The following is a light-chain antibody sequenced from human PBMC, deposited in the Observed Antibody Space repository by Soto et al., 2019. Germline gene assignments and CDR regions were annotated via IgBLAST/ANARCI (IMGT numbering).Light chain of an antibody. CDR2: YDS. J-gene: IGLJ3*02. CDR3: QVWDNSSDHVV. V-gene: IGLV3-21*04. CDR1: NIGRKS. Sequence: SYELTQPPSVAVAPGKTAKITCGGNNIGRKSVHWYQQKPGQAPVLVIYYDSDRPSGILERFSGSNSGNTATLTISRVEAGDEADYYCQVWDNSSDHVVFGGGTKLTVL.